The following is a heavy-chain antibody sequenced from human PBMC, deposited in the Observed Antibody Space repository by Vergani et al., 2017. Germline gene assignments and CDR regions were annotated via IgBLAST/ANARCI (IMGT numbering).Heavy chain of an antibody. CDR3: ARSQGDYWYFDL. V-gene: IGHV4-38-2*01. J-gene: IGHJ2*01. Sequence: QVRLEESGPGLVKPSETLSLTCSVSGYSIGSGFYWAWIRQSPGEGLQWLTSIHNRGKTYHNPSLKSRVSVSLDTSKNCFSLNLTSVTATDTAVYYCARSQGDYWYFDLWGPGSLGTVSS. CDR2: IHNRGKT. D-gene: IGHD2-21*01. CDR1: GYSIGSGFY.